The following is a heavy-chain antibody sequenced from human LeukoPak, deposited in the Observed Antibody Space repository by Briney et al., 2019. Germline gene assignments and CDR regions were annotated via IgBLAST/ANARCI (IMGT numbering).Heavy chain of an antibody. CDR2: IIPIFGTA. J-gene: IGHJ4*02. CDR3: ARGQQLDLYYFDY. V-gene: IGHV1-69*05. Sequence: ASVKVSCKASGGTFSSYAISWVRQAPGQGLEWMGGIIPIFGTANCAQKFQGRVTITTDESTSTAYMELSSLRSEDTAVYYCARGQQLDLYYFDYWGQGTLVTVSS. CDR1: GGTFSSYA. D-gene: IGHD6-13*01.